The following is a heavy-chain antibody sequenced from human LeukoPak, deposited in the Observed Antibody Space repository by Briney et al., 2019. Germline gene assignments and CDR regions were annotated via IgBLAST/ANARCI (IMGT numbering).Heavy chain of an antibody. CDR1: GYTLTELS. V-gene: IGHV1-24*01. J-gene: IGHJ2*01. Sequence: ASVKVSCKVSGYTLTELSMHWVRQAPGKGLKWMGGFDPEDGETIYAQKFQGRVTMTEDTSTDTAYMELSSLRSDDTAVYYCVSDRSDGGYAESNGYPTFDLWGRGTLVTVSS. CDR2: FDPEDGET. D-gene: IGHD5-24*01. CDR3: VSDRSDGGYAESNGYPTFDL.